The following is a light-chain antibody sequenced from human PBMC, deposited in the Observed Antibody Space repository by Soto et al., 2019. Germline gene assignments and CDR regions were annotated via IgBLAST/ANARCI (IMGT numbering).Light chain of an antibody. CDR2: KAS. V-gene: IGKV1-5*03. CDR3: QQYRDNWT. CDR1: QSISSW. Sequence: DIQMTQSPSTLSASVGDRVAITCRASQSISSWLAWYQQKPGTAPKLLIYKASTLQSGVPSRFSGSGSGTEFTLTISSLQPDDSAIYYCQQYRDNWTFGQGTKVEIK. J-gene: IGKJ1*01.